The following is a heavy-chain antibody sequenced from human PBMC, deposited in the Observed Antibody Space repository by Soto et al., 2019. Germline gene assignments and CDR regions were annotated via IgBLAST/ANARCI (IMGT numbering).Heavy chain of an antibody. CDR1: GGSISSGGYY. J-gene: IGHJ4*02. CDR2: IYYSGST. V-gene: IGHV4-31*03. CDR3: ARSKDSSSWYPYLDY. Sequence: LSLTCTVSGGSISSGGYYWSWIRQHPGKGLEWIGYIYYSGSTYYNPSLKSRVTISVDTSKNQFSLKLSSVTAADTAVYYCARSKDSSSWYPYLDYWGQGTLVTVSS. D-gene: IGHD6-13*01.